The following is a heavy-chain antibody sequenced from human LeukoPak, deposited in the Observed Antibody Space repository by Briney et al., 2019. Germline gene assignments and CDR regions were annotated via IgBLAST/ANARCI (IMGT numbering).Heavy chain of an antibody. CDR3: ARVAGEASGYHLFDI. Sequence: PGGSLRLSCAASGFIIFKSWMTWVRQAPGKGLEWVAIIKQDASETYYGDSVKGRFTISRDNAKNSIYLHMRSLRVEDTAVYYCARVAGEASGYHLFDIWGQGTMVTASS. CDR1: GFIIFKSW. V-gene: IGHV3-7*03. J-gene: IGHJ3*02. D-gene: IGHD3-22*01. CDR2: IKQDASET.